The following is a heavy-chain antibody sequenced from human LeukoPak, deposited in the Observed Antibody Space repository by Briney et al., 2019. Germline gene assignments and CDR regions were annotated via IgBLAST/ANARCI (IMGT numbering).Heavy chain of an antibody. Sequence: SETLSLTCSVSGASISSYYWSWIWQPAGKGLEWIGRIYASGDTNYNPSLKSRLSMSLDTSKKQFSLKLTSVTAADTAVYYCARGGSSSSFAFDIWGQGTKVTVSS. CDR1: GASISSYY. V-gene: IGHV4-4*07. CDR3: ARGGSSSSFAFDI. CDR2: IYASGDT. D-gene: IGHD6-13*01. J-gene: IGHJ3*02.